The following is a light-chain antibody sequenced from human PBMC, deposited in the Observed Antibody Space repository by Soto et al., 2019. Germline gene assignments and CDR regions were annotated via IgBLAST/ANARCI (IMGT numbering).Light chain of an antibody. V-gene: IGKV1-5*03. J-gene: IGKJ1*01. CDR1: QSISGW. Sequence: DIQMTQSPSTLSASIGDRVTITCRASQSISGWLAWYQQKPGKAPKLLISKASTLESGVPSRFSGSGSGTEFTLTISSLQPDDLATYYCQQYNSYPWTFGQGTNVEIK. CDR2: KAS. CDR3: QQYNSYPWT.